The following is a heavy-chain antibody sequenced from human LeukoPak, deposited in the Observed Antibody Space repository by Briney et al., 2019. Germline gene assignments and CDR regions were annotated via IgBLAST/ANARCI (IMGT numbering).Heavy chain of an antibody. CDR2: FYPEDGET. Sequence: ASVKVSCKVSGYTLTELSMHWVRQAPGKGLEWMGGFYPEDGETIYAQKFQGRVTMTEDTSTDTAYMELSSLRSEDTAVYYCATGPGYSSDYPYYFDYWGQGTLVTVSS. V-gene: IGHV1-24*01. CDR3: ATGPGYSSDYPYYFDY. J-gene: IGHJ4*02. D-gene: IGHD6-25*01. CDR1: GYTLTELS.